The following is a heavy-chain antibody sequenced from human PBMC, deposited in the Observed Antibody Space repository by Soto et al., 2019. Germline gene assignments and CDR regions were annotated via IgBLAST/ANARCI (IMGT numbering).Heavy chain of an antibody. CDR1: GFTFTGNW. Sequence: EVQLVESGGGLVQPGGSLRLSCAASGFTFTGNWMHWVRQGPGKGLVWVARINRDGTATTYADSVTGRFTISRDNSKNTLYLQINSLGAEDTAVYSCATVGTGSYNWFDPWGQGTMVTVSS. D-gene: IGHD1-26*01. V-gene: IGHV3-74*01. J-gene: IGHJ5*02. CDR3: ATVGTGSYNWFDP. CDR2: INRDGTAT.